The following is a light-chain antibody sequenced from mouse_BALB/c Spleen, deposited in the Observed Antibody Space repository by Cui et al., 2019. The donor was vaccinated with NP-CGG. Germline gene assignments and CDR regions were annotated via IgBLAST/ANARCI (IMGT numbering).Light chain of an antibody. CDR2: STN. CDR3: ALWYSNHWV. CDR1: TGAVTTSNY. J-gene: IGLJ1*01. Sequence: HAVVSQEFALATSPGETVTLTCRSSTGAVTTSNYANWVQEKPDHLFTGLIGSTNNRAPGVPARFSGSLIGDKAALTITGAQTEDEAIYFCALWYSNHWVFGGGTKLTVL. V-gene: IGLV1*01.